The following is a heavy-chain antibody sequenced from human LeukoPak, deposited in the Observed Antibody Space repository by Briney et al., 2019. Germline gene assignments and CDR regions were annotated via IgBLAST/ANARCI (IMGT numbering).Heavy chain of an antibody. CDR3: ARRRDGYNYVAFDY. J-gene: IGHJ4*02. Sequence: SETLSLTCTVSGGSISSSSYYWGWIRQPPGKGLEWIGSIYYSGSTYYNPSLKSRVTIPVDTSKNQFSLKLSSVTAADTAVYYCARRRDGYNYVAFDYWGQGTLVTVSS. D-gene: IGHD5-24*01. CDR1: GGSISSSSYY. V-gene: IGHV4-39*01. CDR2: IYYSGST.